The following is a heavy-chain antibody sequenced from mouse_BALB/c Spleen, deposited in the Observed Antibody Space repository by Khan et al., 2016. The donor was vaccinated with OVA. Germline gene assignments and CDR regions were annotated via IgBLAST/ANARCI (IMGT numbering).Heavy chain of an antibody. CDR1: GYTFTDYY. CDR2: IYPGSGNT. CDR3: ARSGIGSFAY. D-gene: IGHD2-2*01. Sequence: QVQLQQAGAELARPGASVKLSCKASGYTFTDYYINWVKQRTGQGLAWIGEIYPGSGNTYYNEKFKAKATLTADKSSSTAFMQLSSLPSEDSAVYFCARSGIGSFAYWGQGTLVTVSA. J-gene: IGHJ3*01. V-gene: IGHV1-77*01.